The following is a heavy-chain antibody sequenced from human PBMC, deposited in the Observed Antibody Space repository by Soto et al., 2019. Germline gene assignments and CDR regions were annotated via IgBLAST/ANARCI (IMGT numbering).Heavy chain of an antibody. CDR1: GYTFTTYG. Sequence: ASVRVSCKASGYTFTTYGISWVRQAPGQGLEWMGWISPYNGDTHYAERFQGRLTMTTDTSATSAYMELRTLSSDDRAVYFCARALPMAQDYSYMYTFCKETTLTISS. J-gene: IGHJ6*03. CDR2: ISPYNGDT. CDR3: ARALPMAQDYSYMYT. V-gene: IGHV1-18*01.